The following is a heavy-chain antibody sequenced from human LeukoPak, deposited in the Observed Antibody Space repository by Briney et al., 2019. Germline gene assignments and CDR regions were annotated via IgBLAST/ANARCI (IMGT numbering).Heavy chain of an antibody. CDR2: ISSSSSTI. Sequence: QSGGSLRLSCAASGFTFSSYSMNWVRQAPGKGLEWVSYISSSSSTIYYADSVKGRFTISRDNAKNSLYLQMNSLRAEDTALYYCASYSSSWYYYYMDVWGKGTTVTVSS. CDR3: ASYSSSWYYYYMDV. J-gene: IGHJ6*03. CDR1: GFTFSSYS. D-gene: IGHD6-13*01. V-gene: IGHV3-48*04.